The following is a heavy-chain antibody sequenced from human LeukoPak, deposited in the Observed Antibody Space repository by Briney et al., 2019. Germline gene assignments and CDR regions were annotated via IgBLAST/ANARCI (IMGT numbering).Heavy chain of an antibody. CDR2: IYYSGST. CDR3: AREDDY. Sequence: SETLSLTCTVSGVSISSYYWSWIRQPAGKGLEWIGYIYYSGSTNYNPSLKSRVTISVDTSKNQFSLKLSSVTAADTAVYYCAREDDYWGQGTLVTVSS. J-gene: IGHJ4*02. V-gene: IGHV4-59*01. CDR1: GVSISSYY.